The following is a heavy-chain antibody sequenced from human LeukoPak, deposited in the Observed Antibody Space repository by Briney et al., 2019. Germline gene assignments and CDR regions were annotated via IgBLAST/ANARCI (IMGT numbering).Heavy chain of an antibody. V-gene: IGHV4-34*01. J-gene: IGHJ4*02. D-gene: IGHD6-13*01. Sequence: PSETLSLTCAVYGGSFVGRHWSWIRQPPGKGLEWLGEASHAGITNYNPSLKSRVSISVDTSKDQFSLKLASVTAADTAIYYCARGRQSWYYDFDYWGQGTLVTVSS. CDR3: ARGRQSWYYDFDY. CDR2: ASHAGIT. CDR1: GGSFVGRH.